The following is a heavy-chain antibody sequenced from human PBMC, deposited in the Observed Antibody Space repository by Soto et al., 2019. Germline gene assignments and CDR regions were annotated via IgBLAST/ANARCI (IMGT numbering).Heavy chain of an antibody. CDR1: GGTFSSYA. V-gene: IGHV1-69*12. CDR3: ASHCGGDCYSRSPPYYYYGMDV. D-gene: IGHD2-21*02. Sequence: QVQLVQSGAEVKKPGSSVKVSCKASGGTFSSYAVSWVRQAPGQGLEWMGGIIPIFGTADYAQKFQGRVTNTADESRSTAYMELSSLRSEDTAVYYCASHCGGDCYSRSPPYYYYGMDVWGQGTTVTVSS. J-gene: IGHJ6*02. CDR2: IIPIFGTA.